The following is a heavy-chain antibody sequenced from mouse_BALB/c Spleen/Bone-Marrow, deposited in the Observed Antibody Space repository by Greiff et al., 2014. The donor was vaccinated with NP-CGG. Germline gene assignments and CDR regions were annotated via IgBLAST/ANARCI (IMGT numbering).Heavy chain of an antibody. D-gene: IGHD2-3*01. CDR2: IDPSDSET. J-gene: IGHJ4*01. CDR3: ARALGDGYYYAMDY. CDR1: GYTFTSYW. V-gene: IGHV1-69*02. Sequence: QVQLQQSGAELVKPGAPVKLSCKASGYTFTSYWMNWVKQRPGRGLEWIGRIDPSDSETNYNQKFKDKATLTVDKSSSTAYIQLSSLTSEDSAVYYCARALGDGYYYAMDYWGQGTSVTVSS.